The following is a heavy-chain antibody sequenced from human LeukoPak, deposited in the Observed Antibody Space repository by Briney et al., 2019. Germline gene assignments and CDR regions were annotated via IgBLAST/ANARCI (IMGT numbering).Heavy chain of an antibody. V-gene: IGHV1-3*01. Sequence: GASVKVSCKASGYTFTNYAMHWVRQAPGQRLEWMGWINAGIGDTKYSQKFQGRVTLTRDTSATTAYMELSSLRSEDTAVYYCASELYYYDSSGYYYGGFDPWGPGTLVTVSS. D-gene: IGHD3-22*01. CDR3: ASELYYYDSSGYYYGGFDP. J-gene: IGHJ5*02. CDR2: INAGIGDT. CDR1: GYTFTNYA.